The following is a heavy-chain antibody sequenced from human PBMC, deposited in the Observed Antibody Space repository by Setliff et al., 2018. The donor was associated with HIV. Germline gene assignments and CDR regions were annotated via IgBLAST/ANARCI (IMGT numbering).Heavy chain of an antibody. J-gene: IGHJ6*03. CDR2: IYYSGST. CDR3: ARDRSSGRGYYYYYYMDV. D-gene: IGHD6-19*01. V-gene: IGHV4-59*01. Sequence: SETLSLTCTVSGGSISSYYWSWIRQPPGKGLEWIGYIYYSGSTNYNPSLKGRVTISVDTSKNQFSLKLSSVTAADTAVYYCARDRSSGRGYYYYYYMDVWGKGTTVTVSS. CDR1: GGSISSYY.